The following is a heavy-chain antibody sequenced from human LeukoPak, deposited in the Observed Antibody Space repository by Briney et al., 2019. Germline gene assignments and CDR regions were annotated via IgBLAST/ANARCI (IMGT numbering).Heavy chain of an antibody. CDR1: GGSISSYY. CDR2: IYYSGST. D-gene: IGHD5-12*01. Sequence: PSETLSLTCTVSGGSISSYYWSWIRQPPGKGLEWIGYIYYSGSTNYNPSLKSRVTISVDTSKNQFSLKLSSVTAADTAVYYCARLKEAPDRLYYYYGMDVWGQGTTVTVSS. J-gene: IGHJ6*02. CDR3: ARLKEAPDRLYYYYGMDV. V-gene: IGHV4-59*08.